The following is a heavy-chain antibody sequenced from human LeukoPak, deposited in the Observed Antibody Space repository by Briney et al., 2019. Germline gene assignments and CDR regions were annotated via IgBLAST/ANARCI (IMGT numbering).Heavy chain of an antibody. J-gene: IGHJ5*02. V-gene: IGHV5-51*01. CDR2: IDPGDSDT. CDR3: ARRADRYQLLRDLEGLGFDP. D-gene: IGHD2-2*01. CDR1: GYSFTSYW. Sequence: GESLQISCKGSGYSFTSYWIGWVRQMPGKGLEWMGIIDPGDSDTRYSPSFQGQVTISADKSISTAYLQWSSLKASDTAMYYCARRADRYQLLRDLEGLGFDPWGQGTLVTVSS.